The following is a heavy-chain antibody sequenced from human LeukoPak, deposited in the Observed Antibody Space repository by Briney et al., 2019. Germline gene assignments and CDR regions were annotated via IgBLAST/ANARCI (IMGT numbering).Heavy chain of an antibody. D-gene: IGHD1-7*01. CDR1: GDSISSYH. V-gene: IGHV4-4*07. Sequence: SETLSLTCTVSGDSISSYHWNWIRQPAGKGLEWIGRIYTSGSTNYNPSLKSRVTMSIDTSKNQFSLKLNSVTAADTAMYYCAGDLVEGTTTRGQGTLVTVSS. CDR2: IYTSGST. CDR3: AGDLVEGTTT. J-gene: IGHJ4*02.